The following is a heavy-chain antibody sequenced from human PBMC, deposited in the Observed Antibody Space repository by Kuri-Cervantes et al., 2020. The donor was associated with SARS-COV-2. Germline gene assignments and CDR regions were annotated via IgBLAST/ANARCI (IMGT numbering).Heavy chain of an antibody. V-gene: IGHV4-61*09. J-gene: IGHJ4*02. CDR3: ARGQLLPLFDY. CDR1: GGSISSGSYY. Sequence: SETLSLTCTVSGGSISSGSYYWSWIRQPAGKGLEWIGYIYTSGSTYYNPSLKSRVTISVDTSKNQFSLKLSSVTAADTAVYYCARGQLLPLFDYWGQGTLVTVSS. CDR2: IYTSGST. D-gene: IGHD1-26*01.